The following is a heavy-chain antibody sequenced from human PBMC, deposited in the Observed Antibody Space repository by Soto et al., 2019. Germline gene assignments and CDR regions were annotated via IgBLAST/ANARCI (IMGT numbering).Heavy chain of an antibody. CDR2: INPSGGGT. V-gene: IGHV1-46*01. J-gene: IGHJ4*02. D-gene: IGHD2-15*01. CDR3: ARVYCSGGSCYGIDY. Sequence: ASVKVSCKASGYTFTTYYMHWVRQAPGQGLEWMGIINPSGGGTSYAQKFQGRVTMTRDTSTSTVYMELSSLRSEDTAVYYCARVYCSGGSCYGIDYWGQGTLVTVSS. CDR1: GYTFTTYY.